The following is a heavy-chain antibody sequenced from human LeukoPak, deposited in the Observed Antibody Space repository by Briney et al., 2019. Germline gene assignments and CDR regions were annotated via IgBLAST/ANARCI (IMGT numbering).Heavy chain of an antibody. CDR2: ISDTGGST. CDR3: AKLPVSYSSGWSNFDY. V-gene: IGHV3-23*01. J-gene: IGHJ4*02. CDR1: GFTFSNYA. D-gene: IGHD6-19*01. Sequence: GGSLRLSCAASGFTFSNYAMSWVRQAPGKGLEWVPGISDTGGSTYYADSVKSRFTISRDNSKNTLYLQMNSLRAEDTAIYYCAKLPVSYSSGWSNFDYWGQGTLVTVSS.